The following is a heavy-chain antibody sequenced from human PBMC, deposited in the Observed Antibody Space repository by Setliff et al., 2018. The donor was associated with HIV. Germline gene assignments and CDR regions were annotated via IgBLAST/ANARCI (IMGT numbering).Heavy chain of an antibody. CDR1: GFAFSSHQ. J-gene: IGHJ4*02. Sequence: GSLRLSCAASGFAFSSHQMSWVRQAPGKGLEWVAKIRQDGTETLYVDSVKGRFTISRDNANNLVYLQMNSLRVEDTAVYFCARWGSGSYERVFDYWGQGMLVTVSS. CDR2: IRQDGTET. D-gene: IGHD1-26*01. CDR3: ARWGSGSYERVFDY. V-gene: IGHV3-7*01.